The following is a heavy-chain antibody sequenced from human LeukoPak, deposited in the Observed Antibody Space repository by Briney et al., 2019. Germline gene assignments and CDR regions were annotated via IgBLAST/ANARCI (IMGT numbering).Heavy chain of an antibody. CDR2: IIPIFGTA. J-gene: IGHJ4*02. V-gene: IGHV1-69*05. Sequence: SVKVSCKASGGTFSSYAISWVRQAPGQGLEWMGRIIPIFGTANYAQKFQGRVTITTDESTSTAYMELSSLRSEDTAVYYCARGRLLEWFFLDYWGQGTLVTVSS. CDR3: ARGRLLEWFFLDY. D-gene: IGHD3-3*01. CDR1: GGTFSSYA.